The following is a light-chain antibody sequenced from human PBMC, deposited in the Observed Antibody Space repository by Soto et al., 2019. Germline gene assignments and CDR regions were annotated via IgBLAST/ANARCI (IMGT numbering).Light chain of an antibody. CDR1: TNVVGRYNL. V-gene: IGLV2-23*01. J-gene: IGLJ2*01. CDR3: SSYTGPDNLI. Sequence: QSALTQPASVSGSPGQSITISCTGTTNVVGRYNLVSWYQQSPGKVPKLIIYEATKRPSGVSNRFSGSKSGNTASLTISGLQAEDQGDYYCSSYTGPDNLIFGGGTKLTVL. CDR2: EAT.